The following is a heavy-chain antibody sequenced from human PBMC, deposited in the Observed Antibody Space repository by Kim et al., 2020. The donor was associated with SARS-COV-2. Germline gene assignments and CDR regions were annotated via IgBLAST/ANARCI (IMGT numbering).Heavy chain of an antibody. CDR3: ARDWWDDSSGYYSRYFDY. CDR2: ISSSSSTI. CDR1: GFTFSSYS. Sequence: GGSLRLSCAASGFTFSSYSMNWVRQAPGKGLEWVSYISSSSSTIYYADSVKGRFTISRDNAKNSLYLQMNSLRDEDTAVYYCARDWWDDSSGYYSRYFDYWGQGTLVTVSS. V-gene: IGHV3-48*02. D-gene: IGHD3-22*01. J-gene: IGHJ4*02.